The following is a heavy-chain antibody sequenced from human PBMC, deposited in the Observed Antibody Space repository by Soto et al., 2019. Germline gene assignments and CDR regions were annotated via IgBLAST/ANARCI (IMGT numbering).Heavy chain of an antibody. CDR1: GGSISGHY. J-gene: IGHJ4*02. CDR2: ILYSGST. V-gene: IGHV4-59*11. CDR3: ARVGSSGWSPDY. D-gene: IGHD6-19*01. Sequence: PSETLSLTCTVSGGSISGHYWIWIRQSPGKGLEWIGYILYSGSTNYNPSLKSRVTLSADTSKNQFSLRLSSVTAADTAVYYCARVGSSGWSPDYWGQGTLVTVSS.